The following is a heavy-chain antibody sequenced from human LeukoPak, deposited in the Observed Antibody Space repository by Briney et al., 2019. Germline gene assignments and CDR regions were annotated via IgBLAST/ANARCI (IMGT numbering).Heavy chain of an antibody. D-gene: IGHD3-10*01. CDR2: IKEDGSDK. CDR3: ARGGSYFVL. V-gene: IGHV3-7*04. J-gene: IGHJ4*02. Sequence: GGSLRRSCAASGFTFSSHWMSWVRQAPGKGLEWVANIKEDGSDKYYVDSVKGRFNISRDNANNSLFLQMNSLRAEDTAVYYCARGGSYFVLWGQGTLVTVSS. CDR1: GFTFSSHW.